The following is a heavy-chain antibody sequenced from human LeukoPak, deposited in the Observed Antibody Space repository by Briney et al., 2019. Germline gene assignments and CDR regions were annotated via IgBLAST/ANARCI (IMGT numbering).Heavy chain of an antibody. CDR3: ARDPEGVTPLDY. V-gene: IGHV1-18*01. CDR1: GYIFTSYG. CDR2: ISALNGNT. D-gene: IGHD3-10*01. J-gene: IGHJ4*02. Sequence: GASVTVSREASGYIFTSYGFAWVRQAPGQGLEWMGWISALNGNTNYAQKFQGRVTMTTDTSTSTAYMELRSLTSDDTAMYYCARDPEGVTPLDYWGQGTLVTVSS.